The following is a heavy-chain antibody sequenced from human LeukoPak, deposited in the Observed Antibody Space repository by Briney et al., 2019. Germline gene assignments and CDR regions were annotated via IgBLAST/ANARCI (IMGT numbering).Heavy chain of an antibody. CDR2: INHSGST. Sequence: SETLSLTCAVYGGSFIGYYWSWIRQPPGKGLEWIGEINHSGSTNYSPSLKSRVTISVDTSKNQFSLKLSSVTAADTAVYYCAVTTGALYGDYFTFDYWGQGTLVTVSS. J-gene: IGHJ4*02. CDR3: AVTTGALYGDYFTFDY. D-gene: IGHD4-17*01. V-gene: IGHV4-34*01. CDR1: GGSFIGYY.